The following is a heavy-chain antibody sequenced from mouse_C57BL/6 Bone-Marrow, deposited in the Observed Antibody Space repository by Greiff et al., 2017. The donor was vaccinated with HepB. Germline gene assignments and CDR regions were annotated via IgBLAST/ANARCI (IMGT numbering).Heavy chain of an antibody. CDR3: ARKSSGYRYYFDY. CDR2: INPYNGGT. D-gene: IGHD3-2*02. J-gene: IGHJ2*01. CDR1: GYTFTDYY. Sequence: VQLQQSGPVLVKPGASVKMSCKASGYTFTDYYMNWVKQSHGKSLEWIGVINPYNGGTSYNQKFKGKATLTVDKSSSTAYMELNSLTSEDSAVYYCARKSSGYRYYFDYWGQGTTLTVSS. V-gene: IGHV1-19*01.